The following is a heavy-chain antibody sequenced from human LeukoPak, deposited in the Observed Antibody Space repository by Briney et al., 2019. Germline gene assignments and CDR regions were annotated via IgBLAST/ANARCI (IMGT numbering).Heavy chain of an antibody. D-gene: IGHD2-2*01. V-gene: IGHV3-30*18. CDR3: AKWYSSTSEFDY. Sequence: TGGSLRLSCAASGFTFSSYAMSWVRQAPGKGLEWVAVISYDGSNKYYADSVKGRFTISRDNSKNTLYLQMNSLRAEDTAVYYCAKWYSSTSEFDYWGQGTLVTVSS. CDR2: ISYDGSNK. CDR1: GFTFSSYA. J-gene: IGHJ4*02.